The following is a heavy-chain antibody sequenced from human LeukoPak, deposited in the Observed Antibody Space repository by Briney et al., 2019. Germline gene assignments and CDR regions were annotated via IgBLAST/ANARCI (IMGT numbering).Heavy chain of an antibody. CDR2: ISSNTGNP. D-gene: IGHD2-15*01. CDR1: GYSFTTYT. CDR3: ARSRRVVVPSTLNSADDYYYMDV. J-gene: IGHJ6*03. V-gene: IGHV7-4-1*02. Sequence: VASVKVSCKAPGYSFTTYTMNWVRQAPGQGLEWMGWISSNTGNPTYGQGFTGRFVFSFDTSVSTAYLEISSLKAEDTAIYYCARSRRVVVPSTLNSADDYYYMDVWGKGTTVTVSS.